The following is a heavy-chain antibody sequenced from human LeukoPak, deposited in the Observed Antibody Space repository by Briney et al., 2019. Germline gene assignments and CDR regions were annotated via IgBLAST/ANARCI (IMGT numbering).Heavy chain of an antibody. CDR1: GYTFTGYY. Sequence: RASVKVSCKASGYTFTGYYMHWVRQAPGQGLEWMGWINPNSGGTNYAQKFQGRVTMTRDTSISTAYMELSRLRSDDTAVYYCARRRVLTVTNLDAFDIWGQGTMVTVSS. CDR2: INPNSGGT. D-gene: IGHD4/OR15-4a*01. J-gene: IGHJ3*02. V-gene: IGHV1-2*02. CDR3: ARRRVLTVTNLDAFDI.